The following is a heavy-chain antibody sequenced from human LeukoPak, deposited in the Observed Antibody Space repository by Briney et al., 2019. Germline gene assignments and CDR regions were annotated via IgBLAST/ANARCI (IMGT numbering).Heavy chain of an antibody. V-gene: IGHV4-34*01. D-gene: IGHD2-2*01. CDR1: GESFSGYY. J-gene: IGHJ3*02. CDR3: ARHLTTDDVAPAATFVDAFDI. CDR2: INHSGSI. Sequence: SETLSLTYAVYGESFSGYYWSWIRQTPGKGLEWIGEINHSGSINYSPSLKSRVTISVDTSKNQFSLKLRSVTAADTAMYYCARHLTTDDVAPAATFVDAFDIWGQGTMVTVSS.